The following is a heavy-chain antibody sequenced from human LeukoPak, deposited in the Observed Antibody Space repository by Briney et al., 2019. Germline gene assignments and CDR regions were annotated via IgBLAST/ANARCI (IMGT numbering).Heavy chain of an antibody. CDR3: ARLGGVSGGY. Sequence: SQTLSLTCAISGDSVSSNSATWGWVRQSPSRGLEWLGRTYYRSKWYNDYAVSVKSRITINPATSKNQFSLQLNSVTPEDSAVYYCARLGGVSGGYWGQGTLVTVS. CDR1: GDSVSSNSAT. V-gene: IGHV6-1*01. J-gene: IGHJ4*02. D-gene: IGHD2-8*01. CDR2: TYYRSKWYN.